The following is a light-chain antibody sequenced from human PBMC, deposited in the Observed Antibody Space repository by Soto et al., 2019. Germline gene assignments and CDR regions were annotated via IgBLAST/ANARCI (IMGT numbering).Light chain of an antibody. V-gene: IGKV1-5*01. CDR2: DAT. J-gene: IGKJ1*01. CDR1: QSISRW. CDR3: QQYSSYRT. Sequence: ILITQSPSSLSAHTGDRVTITCRASQSISRWLAWYQQKPGKAPKLLIHDATSLESGVPSRFSGSGSGTESTLTISSLQPDDFATYYCQQYSSYRTFAQGTKVDIK.